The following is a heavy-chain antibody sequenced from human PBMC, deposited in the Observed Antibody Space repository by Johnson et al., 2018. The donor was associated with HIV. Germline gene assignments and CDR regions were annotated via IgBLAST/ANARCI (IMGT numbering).Heavy chain of an antibody. CDR2: ISYDGTNK. J-gene: IGHJ3*02. D-gene: IGHD6-19*01. Sequence: QVQLVESGGGVVQPGRSLRLSCVASGFTFSSSGMHWVRQAPGKGLEWVAVISYDGTNKYYADSVKGRFTVSRDNSKNPLHLEMNSMRAEDTAVYYCAGWLAGAFDIWGQGTMVTVSS. CDR3: AGWLAGAFDI. CDR1: GFTFSSSG. V-gene: IGHV3-30*03.